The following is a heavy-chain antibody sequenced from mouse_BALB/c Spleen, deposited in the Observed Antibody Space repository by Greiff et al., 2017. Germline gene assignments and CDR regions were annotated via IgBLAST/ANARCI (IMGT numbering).Heavy chain of an antibody. Sequence: EVQRVESGGGLVKPGGSLKLSCAASGFTFSDYYMYWVRQTPEKRLEWVATISDGGSYTYYPDSVKGRFTISRDNAKNNLYLQMSSLKSEDTAMYYCARNYYGSIAYWGQGTLVTVSA. D-gene: IGHD1-1*01. CDR3: ARNYYGSIAY. J-gene: IGHJ3*01. CDR2: ISDGGSYT. CDR1: GFTFSDYY. V-gene: IGHV5-4*02.